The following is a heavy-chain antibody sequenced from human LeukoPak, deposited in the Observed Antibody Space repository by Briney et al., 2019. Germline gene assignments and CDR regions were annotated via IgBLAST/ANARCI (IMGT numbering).Heavy chain of an antibody. V-gene: IGHV3-23*01. CDR3: ARVTMVAAASYNWFVP. D-gene: IGHD2-15*01. CDR2: ISTSDGGT. J-gene: IGHJ5*02. CDR1: GFTFSIYA. Sequence: GGSLRLSCAASGFTFSIYALSWVRQAPGKGLEWVSSISTSDGGTYYADSVKGRFTISRDNSKNTLFLQMNSLRAEDTAVYYCARVTMVAAASYNWFVPWGQGTLVTVSS.